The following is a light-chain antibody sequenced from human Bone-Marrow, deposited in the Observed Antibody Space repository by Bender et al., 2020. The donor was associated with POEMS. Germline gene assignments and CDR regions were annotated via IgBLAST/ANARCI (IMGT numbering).Light chain of an antibody. CDR1: SSDIADYNY. J-gene: IGLJ1*01. CDR3: GSYTTSGSYV. V-gene: IGLV2-14*03. CDR2: DVA. Sequence: QPALTQPASVSGSPGQSITISCTATSSDIADYNYISWYQQYPDKAPKFVISDVATRPSGVSNPFSGSKSANSASLTISGLQGDDEAAYFCGSYTTSGSYVFGSGTRVTVL.